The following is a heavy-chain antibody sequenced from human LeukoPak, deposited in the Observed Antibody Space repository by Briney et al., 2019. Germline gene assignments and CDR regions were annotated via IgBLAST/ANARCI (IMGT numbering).Heavy chain of an antibody. CDR2: ISTSVGNT. CDR3: AKRVEFGGFDP. D-gene: IGHD3-10*01. J-gene: IGHJ5*02. Sequence: GGSLRLSCAASGFTFSTYAMTWVRQAPGKGLEWVSSISTSVGNTYYAGSVKGRFTISRDNSNNTLYLQMNSLTAEDTAVYYCAKRVEFGGFDPWGQGTLVTVSS. CDR1: GFTFSTYA. V-gene: IGHV3-23*01.